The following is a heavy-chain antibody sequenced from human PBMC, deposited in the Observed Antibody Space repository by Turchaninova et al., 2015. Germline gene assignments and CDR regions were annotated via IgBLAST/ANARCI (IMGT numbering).Heavy chain of an antibody. V-gene: IGHV4-38-2*01. D-gene: IGHD2-15*01. J-gene: IGHJ6*03. Sequence: QVQLQESGPGLVKPSEALSPTCVVSDYSIRDGYFWGWIRRPPGRGLECIGMIYHSGGTFYNPSLESRVTISVDTSKNQFSLKVTSVTAADTAVYYCARRSYIYYMDVWGKGTTVTVSS. CDR1: DYSIRDGYF. CDR3: ARRSYIYYMDV. CDR2: IYHSGGT.